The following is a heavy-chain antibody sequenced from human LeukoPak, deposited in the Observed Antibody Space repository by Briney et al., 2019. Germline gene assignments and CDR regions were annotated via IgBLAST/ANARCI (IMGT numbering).Heavy chain of an antibody. D-gene: IGHD2-15*01. V-gene: IGHV1-46*01. Sequence: ASVKVSCKASGYTFTSYYMHWVRQAPGQGLEWMGIINPSGGSTSYAQKFQGRVTMTRDTSTSTVYMELSSLRSEDTAAYYCARTDPGYCSGGSCYPPDYWGQGTLVTVSS. J-gene: IGHJ4*02. CDR3: ARTDPGYCSGGSCYPPDY. CDR1: GYTFTSYY. CDR2: INPSGGST.